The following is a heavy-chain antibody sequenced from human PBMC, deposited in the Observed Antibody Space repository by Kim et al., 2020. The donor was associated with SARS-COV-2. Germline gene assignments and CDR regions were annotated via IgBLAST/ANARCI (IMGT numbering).Heavy chain of an antibody. J-gene: IGHJ5*02. CDR2: IYYSGST. D-gene: IGHD2-15*01. CDR3: ARRALGYCSGGSCYSGFDP. CDR1: GGSISSYY. Sequence: SETLSLTCTVSGGSISSYYWSWIRQPPGKGLEWIGYIYYSGSTNYNPSLKSRVTISVDTSKNQFSLKLSSVTAAATAAYYCARRALGYCSGGSCYSGFDPWGQGTLVTVSS. V-gene: IGHV4-59*08.